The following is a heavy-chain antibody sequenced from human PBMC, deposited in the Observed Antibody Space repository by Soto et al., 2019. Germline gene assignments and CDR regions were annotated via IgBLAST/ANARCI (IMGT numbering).Heavy chain of an antibody. CDR1: GDSVTSHY. Sequence: PSDTLSLTCSFSGDSVTSHYLTWIRQSPEKGLEWIGYMHYTGFSHYNPSLKSRLTISVDRSKNQFTLQLTSVTVGDTAVYYGAPSYGNAWYTNWRKETRVTASS. CDR3: APSYGNAWYTN. D-gene: IGHD6-13*01. J-gene: IGHJ4*02. V-gene: IGHV4-59*02. CDR2: MHYTGFS.